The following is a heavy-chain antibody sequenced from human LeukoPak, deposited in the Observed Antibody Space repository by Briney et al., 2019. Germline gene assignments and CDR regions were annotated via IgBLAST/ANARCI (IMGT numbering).Heavy chain of an antibody. CDR1: GFTVSSNY. V-gene: IGHV3-30-3*01. J-gene: IGHJ3*02. CDR2: ISYDGSNK. CDR3: ARPDTWIQLWLEAFDI. D-gene: IGHD5-18*01. Sequence: GGSLRLSCAASGFTVSSNYMSWVRQAPGKGLEWVAVISYDGSNKYYADSVKGRFTISRDNSKNTLYLQMNSLRAEDTAVYYCARPDTWIQLWLEAFDIWGQGTMVTVSS.